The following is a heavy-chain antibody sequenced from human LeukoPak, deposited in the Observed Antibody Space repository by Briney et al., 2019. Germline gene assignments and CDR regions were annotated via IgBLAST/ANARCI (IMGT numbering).Heavy chain of an antibody. CDR3: ARERSYGSGSYNFFDY. J-gene: IGHJ4*02. V-gene: IGHV3-21*01. D-gene: IGHD3-10*01. CDR1: GFTFSSYS. CDR2: ISSSSSYI. Sequence: GGSLRLSCAASGFTFSSYSMNWVRQAPGKGLEWVSSISSSSSYIYYADSVKGRFTISRDNAKNSLYLQMNSLRAEDTAVYYCARERSYGSGSYNFFDYWGQGTLVTVSS.